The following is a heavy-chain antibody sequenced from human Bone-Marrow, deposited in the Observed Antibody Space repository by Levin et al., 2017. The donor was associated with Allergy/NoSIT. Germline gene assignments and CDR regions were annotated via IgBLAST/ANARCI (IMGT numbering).Heavy chain of an antibody. D-gene: IGHD6-19*01. Sequence: GGSLRLSCAASGFTFSSYAMSWVRQAPGKGLEWVSAISGSGGSTYYADSVKGRFTISRDNSKNTLYLQMNSLRAEDTAVYYCAKDKAVAATIGFLTVCFDYWGQGTLVTVSS. CDR2: ISGSGGST. V-gene: IGHV3-23*01. CDR3: AKDKAVAATIGFLTVCFDY. J-gene: IGHJ4*02. CDR1: GFTFSSYA.